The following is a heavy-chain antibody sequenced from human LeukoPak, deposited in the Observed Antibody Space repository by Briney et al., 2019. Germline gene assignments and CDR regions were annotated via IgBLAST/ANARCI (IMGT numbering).Heavy chain of an antibody. CDR1: GGSISSYY. CDR2: IYYSGST. Sequence: SETLSLTCTVSGGSISSYYWSWIRQPPGKGLEWIGYIYYSGSTNYNPSLKSRVTISVDTSKNQFSLKLSSVTAADTAVYYCASPGIAAAGHAFDIWGQGTMDTVSS. CDR3: ASPGIAAAGHAFDI. V-gene: IGHV4-59*01. D-gene: IGHD6-13*01. J-gene: IGHJ3*02.